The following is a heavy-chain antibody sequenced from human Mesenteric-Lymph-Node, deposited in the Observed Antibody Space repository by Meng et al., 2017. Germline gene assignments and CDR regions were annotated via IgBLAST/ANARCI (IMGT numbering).Heavy chain of an antibody. D-gene: IGHD3-22*01. CDR3: AKLPPVVAEDS. V-gene: IGHV3-23*01. CDR1: GFTFSSYA. CDR2: ITGSGSST. Sequence: EVQLLESGGGLVQPGVSLRLSCASSGFTFSSYAMSWVRQAPGTGLEWVSGITGSGSSTYYADSVKGRFIISRDNYKDTLYLQMNSLRAEDTVVYYCAKLPPVVAEDSWGQGTLVTFSS. J-gene: IGHJ4*02.